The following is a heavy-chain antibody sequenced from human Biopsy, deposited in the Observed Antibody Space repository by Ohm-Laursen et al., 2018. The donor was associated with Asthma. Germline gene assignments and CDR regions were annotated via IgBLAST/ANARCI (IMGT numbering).Heavy chain of an antibody. CDR3: SREEPTSGWYQGSILR. V-gene: IGHV3-30*03. J-gene: IGHJ4*02. CDR1: GFTFSSYG. D-gene: IGHD6-19*01. CDR2: ISYDGSNK. Sequence: SLRLSCSASGFTFSSYGMHWVRQAPGKGLAWVACISYDGSNKYYADSVKGRSTISRDNSKNTLYLQMNSLRAEDTAVYYCSREEPTSGWYQGSILRWGQGTLVTVSS.